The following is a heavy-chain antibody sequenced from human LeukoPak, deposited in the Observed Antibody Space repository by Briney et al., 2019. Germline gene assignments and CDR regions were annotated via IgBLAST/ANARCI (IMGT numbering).Heavy chain of an antibody. Sequence: PGKSLRLSCAASGFTFRSYGMHWVRQAPGKGLEWVAVISYDGSNKYYVDSVKGRFTISRDSSKNTLYLQMNSLRAEDTAVYYCAKESKETTRYYFDSWGQGTLVTVSP. CDR3: AKESKETTRYYFDS. CDR1: GFTFRSYG. CDR2: ISYDGSNK. J-gene: IGHJ4*02. V-gene: IGHV3-30*18. D-gene: IGHD4-11*01.